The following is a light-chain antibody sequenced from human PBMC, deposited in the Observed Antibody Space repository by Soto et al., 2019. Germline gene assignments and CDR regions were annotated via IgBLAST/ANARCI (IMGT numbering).Light chain of an antibody. CDR3: QQYDSSTYT. CDR1: QGVSTSY. Sequence: EIVLTQSPGTLSLSPGERATLSCRASQGVSTSYLAWYQQKPGQTPRLLIYGASSRASGIPDRFSGSGSGTDFTLTINRLEPEDFAVYYCQQYDSSTYTFGQGTKLEIK. V-gene: IGKV3-20*01. CDR2: GAS. J-gene: IGKJ2*01.